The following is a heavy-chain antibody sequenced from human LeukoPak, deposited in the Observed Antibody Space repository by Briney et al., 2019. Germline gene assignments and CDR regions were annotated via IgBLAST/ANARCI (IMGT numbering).Heavy chain of an antibody. Sequence: GGSLRLSCAASGFTFSSYEMNWVRQAPGKGLEWVSAISGSGGSTYYADSVKGRFTISRDNSKNTLYLQMNSLRAEDTAVYYCAKDQWLDNFDYWGQGTLVTVSS. D-gene: IGHD6-19*01. CDR3: AKDQWLDNFDY. V-gene: IGHV3-23*01. CDR2: ISGSGGST. CDR1: GFTFSSYE. J-gene: IGHJ4*02.